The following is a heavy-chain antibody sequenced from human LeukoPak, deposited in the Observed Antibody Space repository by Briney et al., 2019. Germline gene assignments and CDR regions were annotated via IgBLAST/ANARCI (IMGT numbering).Heavy chain of an antibody. CDR1: GYSFTSYW. D-gene: IGHD3-22*01. CDR3: ARMRYFSPRYYDSSGYFHALDY. V-gene: IGHV5-51*01. Sequence: GESLKISCKGSGYSFTSYWIGWVRQMPGKGLEWMGIIYPCDSDTRYSPSFQGQVTILADKSISTAYLQWSSLKASDTAMYYCARMRYFSPRYYDSSGYFHALDYWGQGTLVTVSS. J-gene: IGHJ4*02. CDR2: IYPCDSDT.